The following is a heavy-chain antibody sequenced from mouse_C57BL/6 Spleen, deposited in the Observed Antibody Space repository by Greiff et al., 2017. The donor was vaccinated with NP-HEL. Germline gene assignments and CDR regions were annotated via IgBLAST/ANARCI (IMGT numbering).Heavy chain of an antibody. V-gene: IGHV3-6*01. CDR1: GYSITSGYY. J-gene: IGHJ3*01. Sequence: DVKLQESGPGLVKPSQSLSLTCSVTGYSITSGYYWNWIRQFPGNKLEWMGYISYDGSNNYNPSLKNRISITRDTSKNQFFLKLNSVTTEDTATYYCARDLDASFAYWGQGTLVTVSA. CDR3: ARDLDASFAY. CDR2: ISYDGSN.